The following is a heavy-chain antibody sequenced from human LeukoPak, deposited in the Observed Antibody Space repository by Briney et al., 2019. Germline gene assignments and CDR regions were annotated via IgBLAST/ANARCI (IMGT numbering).Heavy chain of an antibody. Sequence: PGGSLRLSCAASGFTFSSYAMHWVRQAPGKGLEWVAVISYDGSNKYYADSVKGRFTISRDNSKNTLYLQMNSLRAEDTAVYYCARDPPYSSGWCNDYYYGMDVWGQGTTVTVSS. CDR1: GFTFSSYA. V-gene: IGHV3-30-3*01. D-gene: IGHD6-19*01. J-gene: IGHJ6*02. CDR2: ISYDGSNK. CDR3: ARDPPYSSGWCNDYYYGMDV.